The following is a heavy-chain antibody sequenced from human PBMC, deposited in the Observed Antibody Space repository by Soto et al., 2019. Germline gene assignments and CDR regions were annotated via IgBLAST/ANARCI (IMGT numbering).Heavy chain of an antibody. Sequence: ASEKVSCKASGYTFTSYGISWVRQAPGQGLEWMGWISAYNGNTNYAQKLQGRVTMTTDTSTSTAYMELRSLRSDDTAVYYCASDVVVPAATYYYYGMDVWGQGTTVTVSS. J-gene: IGHJ6*02. D-gene: IGHD2-2*01. V-gene: IGHV1-18*04. CDR3: ASDVVVPAATYYYYGMDV. CDR1: GYTFTSYG. CDR2: ISAYNGNT.